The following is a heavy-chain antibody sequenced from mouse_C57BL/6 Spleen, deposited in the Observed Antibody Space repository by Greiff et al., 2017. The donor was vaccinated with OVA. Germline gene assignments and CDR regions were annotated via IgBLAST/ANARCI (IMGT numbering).Heavy chain of an antibody. D-gene: IGHD1-1*01. CDR2: ISDGGSYT. CDR1: GFTFSSYA. Sequence: EVKLMESGGGLVKPGGSLKLSCAASGFTFSSYAMSWVRQTPEKRLEWVATISDGGSYTYYPDNVKGRFTISRDNAKNNLYLQMSHLKSEDTAMYYCARERGRSSSFAYWGQGTLVTVSA. J-gene: IGHJ3*01. CDR3: ARERGRSSSFAY. V-gene: IGHV5-4*01.